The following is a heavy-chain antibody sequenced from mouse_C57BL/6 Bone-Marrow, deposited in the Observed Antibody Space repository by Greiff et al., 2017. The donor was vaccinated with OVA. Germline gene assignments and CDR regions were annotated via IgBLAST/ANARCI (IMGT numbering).Heavy chain of an antibody. J-gene: IGHJ1*03. V-gene: IGHV1-55*01. Sequence: VQLQQPGAELVKPGASVTMSCKASGYTFTSYWITWVKQRPGQGLEWIGDIYPGSGSTNYNEKFKSKATLTVDTSSSTAYMQLSSLTSEDSAVYDCARSPFISRDFGVWGTGTTVTVSS. CDR2: IYPGSGST. CDR3: ARSPFISRDFGV. D-gene: IGHD1-1*01. CDR1: GYTFTSYW.